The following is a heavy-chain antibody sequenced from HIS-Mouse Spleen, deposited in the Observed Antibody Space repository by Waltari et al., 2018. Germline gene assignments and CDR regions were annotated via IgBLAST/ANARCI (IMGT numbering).Heavy chain of an antibody. CDR3: AREIPYSSSWYDWYFDL. Sequence: QLQLQESGPGLVKTSETLSLTCTVSGGSISSTSYSCGWTRQPPGKGLEWIGSVYYSGRTYYNPSIKSRVTISVDTSKNQFSLKLSSVTAADTAVYYCAREIPYSSSWYDWYFDLWGRGTLVTVSS. D-gene: IGHD6-13*01. J-gene: IGHJ2*01. CDR1: GGSISSTSYS. CDR2: VYYSGRT. V-gene: IGHV4-39*07.